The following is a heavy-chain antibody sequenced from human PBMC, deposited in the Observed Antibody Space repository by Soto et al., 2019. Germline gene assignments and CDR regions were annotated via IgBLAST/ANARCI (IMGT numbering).Heavy chain of an antibody. J-gene: IGHJ6*02. CDR1: GGSISSGGYY. CDR2: IYYSGST. D-gene: IGHD3-10*01. V-gene: IGHV4-31*03. CDR3: ARDRLTLPRGDGSGSYQSRGGMDV. Sequence: ASETLSLTCTVSGGSISSGGYYWSWIRQHPGKGLEWIGYIYYSGSTYYNPSLKSRVTISVDTSKNQFSLKLSSVTAADTAVYYCARDRLTLPRGDGSGSYQSRGGMDVWGQGTTVTVSS.